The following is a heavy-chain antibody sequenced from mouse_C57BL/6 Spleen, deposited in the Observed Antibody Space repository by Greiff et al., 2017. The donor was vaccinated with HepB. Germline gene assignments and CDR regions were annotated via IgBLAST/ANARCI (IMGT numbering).Heavy chain of an antibody. J-gene: IGHJ4*01. CDR2: ISSGGDYI. V-gene: IGHV5-9-1*02. CDR3: TRFITTVVGAMDY. D-gene: IGHD1-1*01. Sequence: EVQVVESGEGLVKPGGSLKLSCAASGFTFSSYAMSWVRQTPEKRLEWVAYISSGGDYIYYADTVKGRFTISRDNARNTLYLQMSSLKSEDTAMYYCTRFITTVVGAMDYWGQGTSVTVSS. CDR1: GFTFSSYA.